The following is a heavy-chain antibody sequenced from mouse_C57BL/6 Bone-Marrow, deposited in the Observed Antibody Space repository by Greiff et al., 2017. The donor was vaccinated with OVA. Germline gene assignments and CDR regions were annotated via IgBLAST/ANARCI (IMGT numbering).Heavy chain of an antibody. V-gene: IGHV1-18*01. D-gene: IGHD3-2*02. CDR1: GYTFTDYN. Sequence: EVQLQESGPELVKPGASVKIPCKASGYTFTDYNMDWVKQSHGKSLEWIGDINPNNGGTIYNQKFKGKATLTVDKSSSTAYMELRSLTSEDTAVYYCARSQRLTQEGAWFAYWGQGTLVTVSA. CDR2: INPNNGGT. CDR3: ARSQRLTQEGAWFAY. J-gene: IGHJ3*01.